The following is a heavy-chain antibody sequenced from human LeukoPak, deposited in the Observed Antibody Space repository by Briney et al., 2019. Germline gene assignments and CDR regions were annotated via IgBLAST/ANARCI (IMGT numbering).Heavy chain of an antibody. Sequence: SETLSLTCTVSGGSISSYYWSWIRQPPGKGLEWIGYIYYSGSTNYNPSPKSRVTISVDTSKNQFSLKLSSVTAADTAVYYCARENPNYDFWVGAYYYYYYMDVWGKGTTVTVSS. V-gene: IGHV4-59*12. CDR2: IYYSGST. CDR3: ARENPNYDFWVGAYYYYYYMDV. CDR1: GGSISSYY. D-gene: IGHD3-3*01. J-gene: IGHJ6*03.